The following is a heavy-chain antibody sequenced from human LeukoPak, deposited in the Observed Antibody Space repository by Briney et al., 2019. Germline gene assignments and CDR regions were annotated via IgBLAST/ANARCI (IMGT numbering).Heavy chain of an antibody. J-gene: IGHJ5*02. V-gene: IGHV4-4*07. CDR2: IYTSGST. CDR1: GVSISSYS. D-gene: IGHD3-10*01. CDR3: ARDDWSYISRVNWFDP. Sequence: PSETLSLTCSISGVSISSYSWNWIRQPAGKGLEWIGRIYTSGSTNYNPSLKSRATMSVDRSKNQCSLMLNSLTAADTAVYFCARDDWSYISRVNWFDPWGQGTLVTVSS.